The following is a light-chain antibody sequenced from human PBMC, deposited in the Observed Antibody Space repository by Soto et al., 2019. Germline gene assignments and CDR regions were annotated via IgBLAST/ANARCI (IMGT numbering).Light chain of an antibody. CDR3: QQYDTYSRT. J-gene: IGKJ1*01. CDR1: QGVSNW. CDR2: EGP. V-gene: IGKV1-5*03. Sequence: IQTHHSPSALSASVGGRATNTCRTRQGVSNWLAWYRQKPGEAPKLLIYEGPTLERGVPSRFSGSGSGTEFTLTISSLQPDDFATYYCQQYDTYSRTFGQGTKVEVK.